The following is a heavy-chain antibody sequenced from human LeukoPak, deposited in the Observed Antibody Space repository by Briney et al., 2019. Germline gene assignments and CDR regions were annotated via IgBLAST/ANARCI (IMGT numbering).Heavy chain of an antibody. D-gene: IGHD2-2*01. V-gene: IGHV3-48*01. CDR3: ARDGLGYCSSTSCRPFDY. J-gene: IGHJ4*02. Sequence: GGSLRLSCAASGFTFSSYSMNWVRQAPGKGLEWVSYTSSSSSTIYYADSVKGRFTISRDNAKNSLYLQMNSLRAEDTAVYYCARDGLGYCSSTSCRPFDYWGQGTLVTVSS. CDR1: GFTFSSYS. CDR2: TSSSSSTI.